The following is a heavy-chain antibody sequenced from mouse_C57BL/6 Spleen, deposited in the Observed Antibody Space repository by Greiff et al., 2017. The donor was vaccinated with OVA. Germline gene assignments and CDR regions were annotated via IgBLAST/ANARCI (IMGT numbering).Heavy chain of an antibody. J-gene: IGHJ3*01. CDR1: GYTFTDYE. CDR3: TRRDGYWFAY. V-gene: IGHV1-15*01. CDR2: IDPETGGT. Sequence: VQLQQSGAELVRPGASVTLSCKASGYTFTDYEMHWVKQTPVHGLEWIGAIDPETGGTAYNQKFKGKAILTADKSSSTAYMELRSLTSEDSAVYYCTRRDGYWFAYWGQGTLVTVSA. D-gene: IGHD2-3*01.